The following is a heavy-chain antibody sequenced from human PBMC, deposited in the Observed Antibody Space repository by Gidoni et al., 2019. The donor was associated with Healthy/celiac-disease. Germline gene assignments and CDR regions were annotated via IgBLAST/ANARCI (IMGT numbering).Heavy chain of an antibody. CDR3: ARGEPTVTTPAVVADY. J-gene: IGHJ4*02. CDR1: GFTFSRDS. Sequence: EVQLVESGGGLVKPGGSLRLSCAASGFTFSRDSMNWVRQAPGKGLEWVSSISSSSSYIYYADSVKGRFTISRDNAKNSLYLQMNSLRAEDTAVYYCARGEPTVTTPAVVADYWGQGTLVTVSS. D-gene: IGHD4-17*01. V-gene: IGHV3-21*01. CDR2: ISSSSSYI.